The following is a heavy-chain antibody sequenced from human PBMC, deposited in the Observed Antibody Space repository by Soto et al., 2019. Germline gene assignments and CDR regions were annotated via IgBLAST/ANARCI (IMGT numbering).Heavy chain of an antibody. V-gene: IGHV3-21*01. D-gene: IGHD2-21*02. J-gene: IGHJ4*02. CDR3: ARVLNLYCGRDCLHNL. CDR2: ISSSSSYI. Sequence: GGSLRLSCAVSGVPFSSYSMNWVRQSPGKGLEWVSSISSSSSYIYYADSVKGRFTISRDNAKNSLYLQMNSLRAEDTAVYYCARVLNLYCGRDCLHNLWGQGALVTVSS. CDR1: GVPFSSYS.